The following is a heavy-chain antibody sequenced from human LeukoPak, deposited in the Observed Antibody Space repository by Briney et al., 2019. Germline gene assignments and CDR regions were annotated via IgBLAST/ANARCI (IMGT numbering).Heavy chain of an antibody. CDR2: IIPIFGTA. J-gene: IGHJ2*01. D-gene: IGHD5-18*01. V-gene: IGHV1-69*05. Sequence: ASVKVSCKASGGTFNSYAISWVRQAPGQGLQWMGGIIPIFGTANYAQKVQGRITITTDESTTTAYMALSSLRSEDTAVYYCAKIWGYSYGSNRLGYFDLWGRGTLVTVSS. CDR1: GGTFNSYA. CDR3: AKIWGYSYGSNRLGYFDL.